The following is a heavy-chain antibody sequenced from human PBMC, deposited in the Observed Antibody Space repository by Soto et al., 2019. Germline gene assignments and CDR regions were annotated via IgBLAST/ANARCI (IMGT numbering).Heavy chain of an antibody. CDR1: GFTFSSYA. D-gene: IGHD3-9*01. CDR2: ISGSGGST. Sequence: GGSLRLSCAASGFTFSSYAMSWVRQAPGKGLEWVSAISGSGGSTYYADSVKGRFTISRDNSKNTLYLQMNSLRAEDTAVYYCAKEGHYDILTGYPNWFDPWGPGTLVTVSS. J-gene: IGHJ5*02. V-gene: IGHV3-23*01. CDR3: AKEGHYDILTGYPNWFDP.